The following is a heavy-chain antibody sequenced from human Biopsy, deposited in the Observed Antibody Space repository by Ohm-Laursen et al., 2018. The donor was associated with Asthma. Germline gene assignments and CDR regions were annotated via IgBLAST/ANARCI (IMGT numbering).Heavy chain of an antibody. CDR2: ITGSGGDT. Sequence: GSLRLSCAASGFTFSNFAMTWVRQAPGKGLEWVSSITGSGGDTYYADSVKGRFTVSRDNSKNTLYLQISSLRAEDTAVYYCARSSHINWGGYFDYWGQGTLVTVSS. CDR3: ARSSHINWGGYFDY. V-gene: IGHV3-23*01. D-gene: IGHD7-27*01. CDR1: GFTFSNFA. J-gene: IGHJ4*02.